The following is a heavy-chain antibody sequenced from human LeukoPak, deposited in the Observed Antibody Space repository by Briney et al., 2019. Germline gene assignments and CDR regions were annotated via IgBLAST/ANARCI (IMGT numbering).Heavy chain of an antibody. CDR1: GGSISSSSHY. CDR2: IYYSGST. V-gene: IGHV4-39*01. J-gene: IGHJ3*02. Sequence: PSETLSLTCTVSGGSISSSSHYWGWIRQPPGKGLEWIGSIYYSGSTYYNPSLKSRVTISVDTSKNQFSLKLSSVTAADTAVYYCATSITIFGVANDAFDIWGQGTMVTVSS. CDR3: ATSITIFGVANDAFDI. D-gene: IGHD3-3*01.